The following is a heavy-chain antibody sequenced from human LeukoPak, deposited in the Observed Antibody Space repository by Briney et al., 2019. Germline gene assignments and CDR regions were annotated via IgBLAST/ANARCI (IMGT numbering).Heavy chain of an antibody. J-gene: IGHJ4*02. CDR2: ISGYNGNT. Sequence: ASVKVSCKASTYTFTRYGISWVRQAPGQGLEWMGWISGYNGNTNYAQKFLGRVSMTADTATSTAYMELRSLTSDDTAMYYCARSGRGTYYYFDLWGQGTLVAVSS. D-gene: IGHD5-12*01. V-gene: IGHV1-18*01. CDR1: TYTFTRYG. CDR3: ARSGRGTYYYFDL.